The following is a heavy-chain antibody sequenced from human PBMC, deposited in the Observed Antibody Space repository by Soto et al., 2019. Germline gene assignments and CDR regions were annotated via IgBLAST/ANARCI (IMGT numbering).Heavy chain of an antibody. D-gene: IGHD1-1*01. J-gene: IGHJ4*02. CDR2: IIPMFGTR. V-gene: IGHV1-69*13. CDR1: GGAFSTYG. Sequence: GASVKVSCKASGGAFSTYGISWVRQAPGQRLEWMGGIIPMFGTRDYALKFQGRVTITADASTNTAYMELSSLTSEDTAVYYCARDGSALSLGTHSPPPYYFDYWGQGTVVTVSS. CDR3: ARDGSALSLGTHSPPPYYFDY.